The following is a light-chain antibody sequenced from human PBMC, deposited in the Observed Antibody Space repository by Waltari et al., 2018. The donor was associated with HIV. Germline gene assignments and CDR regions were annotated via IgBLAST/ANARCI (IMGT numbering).Light chain of an antibody. CDR3: QSVDSSRIWV. CDR2: KDS. CDR1: ALANQN. J-gene: IGLJ3*02. Sequence: SYELTQPPSVSVSPGQPARITCSGDALANQNAYWFQQKPGQAPVLFIYKDSERPSGIPARFSGSRSGTTVMLTISGVQAEDEADYYCQSVDSSRIWVFGGGTKLTVL. V-gene: IGLV3-25*03.